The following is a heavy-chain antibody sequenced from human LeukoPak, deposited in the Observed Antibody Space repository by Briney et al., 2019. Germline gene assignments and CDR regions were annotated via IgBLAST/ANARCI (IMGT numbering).Heavy chain of an antibody. CDR2: INHSGST. CDR1: GGSFSGYY. Sequence: SETLSLTCAAYGGSFSGYYWSWIRQPPGKGLEWIGEINHSGSTNYNPSLKSRVTISVDTSKNQFSLKLSSVTAADTAVYYCASGTSGYTVWGQGTLVTVSS. V-gene: IGHV4-34*01. J-gene: IGHJ4*02. CDR3: ASGTSGYTV. D-gene: IGHD3-22*01.